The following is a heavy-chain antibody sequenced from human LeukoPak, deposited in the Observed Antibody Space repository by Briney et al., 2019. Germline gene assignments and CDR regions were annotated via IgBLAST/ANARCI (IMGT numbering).Heavy chain of an antibody. J-gene: IGHJ4*02. V-gene: IGHV3-23*01. CDR2: ISNNGGYT. CDR1: GFTFSSSA. D-gene: IGHD6-25*01. CDR3: AKVKWSSSGALDY. Sequence: GGSLRLSCAASGFTFSSSAMSWVRQAPGKGLEWVSAISNNGGYTYYADSVQGRFTISRDDSKNTLYLQMNSLRVEDTAIYYCAKVKWSSSGALDYWGQGTLVSVSS.